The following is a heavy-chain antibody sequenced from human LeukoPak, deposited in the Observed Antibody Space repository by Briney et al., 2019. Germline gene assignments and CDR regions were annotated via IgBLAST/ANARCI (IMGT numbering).Heavy chain of an antibody. D-gene: IGHD6-13*01. J-gene: IGHJ6*02. CDR2: ISAYNGNT. CDR3: AKDGREGQQLVFGIVAYNYYSGMDV. V-gene: IGHV1-18*01. CDR1: GYTFTSYG. Sequence: ASVKVSCKASGYTFTSYGISWVRQAPGQGLEWMGCISAYNGNTNYEQKLQGRVTMTTDTSTSTAYMVLRSPRSDDTAVYYCAKDGREGQQLVFGIVAYNYYSGMDVWGQGTTVTVS.